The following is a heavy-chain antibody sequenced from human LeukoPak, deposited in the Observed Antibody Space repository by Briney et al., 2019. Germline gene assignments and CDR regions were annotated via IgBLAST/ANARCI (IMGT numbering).Heavy chain of an antibody. V-gene: IGHV6-1*01. CDR1: GDGVSSSTSV. CDR2: TYYRSKWKN. Sequence: SQTLSLTCAISGDGVSSSTSVWNWIRQSPSRGLEWLGRTYYRSKWKNDYIVSVKSRISITPDTSRNQFSLQLNSVTPEDTAVYYCAREGAGAETAFDYWGQGTLVTVSS. D-gene: IGHD2-21*02. CDR3: AREGAGAETAFDY. J-gene: IGHJ4*02.